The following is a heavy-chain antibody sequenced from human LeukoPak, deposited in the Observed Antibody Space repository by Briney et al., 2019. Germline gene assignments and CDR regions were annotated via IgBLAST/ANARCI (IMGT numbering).Heavy chain of an antibody. J-gene: IGHJ4*02. Sequence: GGSLRLSCAASGFTFSSYWMTWVRQAPGKGLECVANINQDGSEKDYVDSVKGRFTISRDNSKNTLYLQMNSLRAEDTAVYYCAKDKDSSSWSYGGPGFDYGGQGPLVTVSS. V-gene: IGHV3-7*01. D-gene: IGHD6-13*01. CDR3: AKDKDSSSWSYGGPGFDY. CDR1: GFTFSSYW. CDR2: INQDGSEK.